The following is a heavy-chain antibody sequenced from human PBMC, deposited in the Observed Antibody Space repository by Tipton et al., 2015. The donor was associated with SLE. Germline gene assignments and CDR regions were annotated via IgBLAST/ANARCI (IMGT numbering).Heavy chain of an antibody. CDR2: FYISGST. CDR1: GGSISSYY. V-gene: IGHV4-4*07. CDR3: AGYASGSFYYDTFDI. J-gene: IGHJ3*02. Sequence: TLSLTCTVSGGSISSYYWSWIRQPAGKGLEWIGRFYISGSTNYNPSLKSRVTMSVDTSKKQFSLKLSSVTAADTAVYYCAGYASGSFYYDTFDIWGQGTMVTVSS. D-gene: IGHD3-10*01.